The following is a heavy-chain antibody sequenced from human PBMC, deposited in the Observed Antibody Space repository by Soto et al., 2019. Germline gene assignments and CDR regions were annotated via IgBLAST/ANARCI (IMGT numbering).Heavy chain of an antibody. CDR1: DNTFTYYG. CDR3: AAPGRHHFGMDV. V-gene: IGHV1-18*01. Sequence: ASVKVSCKSFDNTFTYYGINWVRQAPGQGLEWLGWISGYNANTKEARKLQDRVTMTAETSTRTAYLEVRSLTSDDTGVYFCAAPGRHHFGMDVWGQGTAVTVCS. J-gene: IGHJ6*02. CDR2: ISGYNANT.